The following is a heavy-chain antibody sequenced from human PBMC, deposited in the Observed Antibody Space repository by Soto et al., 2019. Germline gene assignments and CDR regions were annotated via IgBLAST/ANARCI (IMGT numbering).Heavy chain of an antibody. CDR2: INPSGGST. CDR3: ASGCSYCGYYYDSSGARAGGMDV. V-gene: IGHV1-46*01. J-gene: IGHJ6*02. CDR1: GYTFTSYY. Sequence: ASVKVSCKASGYTFTSYYMHWVRQAPGQGLEWMGIINPSGGSTSYAQKFQGRVTMTRDTSTSTVYMELSSLRSEDTAVYYCASGCSYCGYYYDSSGARAGGMDVWGQGTTVTVSS. D-gene: IGHD3-22*01.